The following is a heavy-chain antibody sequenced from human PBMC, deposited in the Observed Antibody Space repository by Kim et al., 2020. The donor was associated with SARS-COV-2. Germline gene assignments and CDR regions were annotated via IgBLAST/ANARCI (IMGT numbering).Heavy chain of an antibody. Sequence: ASVKVSCKASGYTFTSYGISWVRQAPGQGLEWMGWISAYNGNTNYAQKLQGRVTMTTDTSTSTAYMELRSLRSDDTAVYYCAREGHYDYVWGSYRKNWFDRWGQGTLVTVSS. CDR3: AREGHYDYVWGSYRKNWFDR. CDR1: GYTFTSYG. CDR2: ISAYNGNT. J-gene: IGHJ5*02. D-gene: IGHD3-16*02. V-gene: IGHV1-18*01.